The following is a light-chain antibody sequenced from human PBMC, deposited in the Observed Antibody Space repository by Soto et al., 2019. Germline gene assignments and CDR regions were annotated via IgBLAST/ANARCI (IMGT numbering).Light chain of an antibody. CDR3: QQYDVSPPIT. J-gene: IGKJ5*01. Sequence: EIVFTQSPGTLSLSPGERATLSCRASQSVSNNYLAWYQQKPGQAPRLLIYGASNRANGIPDRFSGSGSGTDFTLTISRLEPEDYAVYYCQQYDVSPPITFGQGTRLEIK. CDR2: GAS. CDR1: QSVSNNY. V-gene: IGKV3-20*01.